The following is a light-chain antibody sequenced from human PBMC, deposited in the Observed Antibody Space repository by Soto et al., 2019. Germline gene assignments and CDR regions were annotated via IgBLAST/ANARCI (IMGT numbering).Light chain of an antibody. Sequence: DIQMTQSPSSLSASVGDRVTITCRASQSISSYLNWYQQKPGKAPKLLIYAASSLQSGVPSTFSCSGSGTDFTLTISSLQPEDFATYYCQQSYSTPGTFGQGTKVEIK. CDR1: QSISSY. CDR3: QQSYSTPGT. V-gene: IGKV1-39*01. CDR2: AAS. J-gene: IGKJ1*01.